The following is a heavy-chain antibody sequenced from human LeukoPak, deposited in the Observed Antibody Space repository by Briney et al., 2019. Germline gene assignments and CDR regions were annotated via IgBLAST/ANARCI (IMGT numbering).Heavy chain of an antibody. CDR2: LFSVADT. CDR1: RFTLATNY. D-gene: IGHD3-3*02. V-gene: IGHV3-53*01. J-gene: IGHJ2*01. Sequence: PGGSLSLSCTASRFTLATNYMNWVRHPPGEGQEWVSILFSVADTYYADSLTGGFVVSRDSSKNMLFLHMNALRPEDTAVYYCARIGDHFHWYLDLWGRGTLVTVSS. CDR3: ARIGDHFHWYLDL.